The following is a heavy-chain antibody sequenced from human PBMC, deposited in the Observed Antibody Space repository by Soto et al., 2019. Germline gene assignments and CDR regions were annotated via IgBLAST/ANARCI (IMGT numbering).Heavy chain of an antibody. Sequence: PGESLKISCKGSGYRFTNYWIGWVRQMPGKGLEWMGIIYPGDSDTRYSPSFQGQVTISADKSINTAYLQWSSLKASDTAMYYFARAYSTGHYYVSWGQGDLITVPS. CDR3: ARAYSTGHYYVS. V-gene: IGHV5-51*01. D-gene: IGHD3-16*01. CDR2: IYPGDSDT. J-gene: IGHJ5*02. CDR1: GYRFTNYW.